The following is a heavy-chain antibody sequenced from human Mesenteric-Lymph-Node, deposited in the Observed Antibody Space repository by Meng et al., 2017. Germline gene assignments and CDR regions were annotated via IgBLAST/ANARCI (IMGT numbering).Heavy chain of an antibody. CDR2: ISSSGYST. D-gene: IGHD3-10*01. Sequence: EVQLLESGGGLVQPGGSLRLSCAASGFTFTSYAMTWVRQAPGKGLEWVSSISSSGYSTYFADSVKGRFTISRDNSKNTLYLQMNSLRVEDTAIYYCADITAGFWGQGTLVTVSS. V-gene: IGHV3-23*01. CDR3: ADITAGF. CDR1: GFTFTSYA. J-gene: IGHJ4*02.